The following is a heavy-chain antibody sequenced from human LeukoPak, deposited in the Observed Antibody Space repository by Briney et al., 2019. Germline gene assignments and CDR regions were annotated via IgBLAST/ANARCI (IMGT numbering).Heavy chain of an antibody. D-gene: IGHD6-13*01. J-gene: IGHJ4*02. CDR3: GSSHSSSWYDW. CDR2: IYTSGST. CDR1: GGSISSYY. V-gene: IGHV4-4*07. Sequence: SETLSLTCTVSGGSISSYYWSWIRQPAGKGLEWIGRIYTSGSTNYNPSLKSRVIISVDTSKNQFSLKLNSVTAADTAVYYCGSSHSSSWYDWWGQGTLVTVTS.